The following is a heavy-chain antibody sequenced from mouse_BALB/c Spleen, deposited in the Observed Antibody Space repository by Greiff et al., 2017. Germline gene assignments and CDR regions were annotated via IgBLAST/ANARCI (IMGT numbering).Heavy chain of an antibody. CDR2: ISYSGST. CDR3: ARYPSLVFDAMDY. J-gene: IGHJ4*01. CDR1: GDSITSGY. D-gene: IGHD6-2*01. V-gene: IGHV3-8*02. Sequence: VQLKESGPSLVKPSQTLSLTCSVTGDSITSGYWNWIRKFPGNKLEYMGYISYSGSTYYNPSLKSRISINRDTSKNQYYLQLNSVTTEDTATYYCARYPSLVFDAMDYWGQGTSVTVSS.